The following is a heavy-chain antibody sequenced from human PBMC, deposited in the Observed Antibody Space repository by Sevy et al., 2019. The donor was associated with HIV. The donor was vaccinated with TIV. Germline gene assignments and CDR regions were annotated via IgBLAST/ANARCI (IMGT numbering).Heavy chain of an antibody. CDR1: GFSFSWYW. D-gene: IGHD3-10*01. V-gene: IGHV3-7*01. Sequence: GGSLRLSCAASGFSFSWYWMSWVRQTPEKGLEWVANIRQDGSEKNYVDSVKGRFTISRDNAKNSLYLQMNGLRAEDTAVYYCANKGGSRPNDAFDTWAQGTMVTVSS. CDR3: ANKGGSRPNDAFDT. CDR2: IRQDGSEK. J-gene: IGHJ3*02.